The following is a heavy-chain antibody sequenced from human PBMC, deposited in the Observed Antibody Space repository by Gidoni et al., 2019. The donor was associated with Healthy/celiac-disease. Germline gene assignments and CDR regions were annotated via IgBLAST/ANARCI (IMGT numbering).Heavy chain of an antibody. J-gene: IGHJ6*02. CDR1: VFTFRSYS. CDR2: SSSSSSNI. D-gene: IGHD3-22*01. CDR3: ARDYYDSSGYHYYYGMDV. V-gene: IGHV3-48*02. Sequence: EVQLVESGGGLVQPGGSLRLSCAASVFTFRSYSMNWVRQAPGKGLEWVSYSSSSSSNIYYADSVKGRFTISRDNAKNSLYLQMNSLRDEDTAVYYCARDYYDSSGYHYYYGMDVWGQGTTVTVSS.